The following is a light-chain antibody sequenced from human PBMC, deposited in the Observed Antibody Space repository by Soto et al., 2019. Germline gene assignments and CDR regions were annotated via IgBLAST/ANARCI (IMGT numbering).Light chain of an antibody. CDR3: HQRSNWPPLT. CDR1: QSVSSY. V-gene: IGKV3-11*01. CDR2: DAS. Sequence: EIVLTQSPATLSLSPGERATLSCRASQSVSSYLAWYQQKPGQAPRLLIYDASNRATGIPARFIGSGSGTDFTITSSSLEPEDFAVYYCHQRSNWPPLTFGGGTKVEIK. J-gene: IGKJ4*01.